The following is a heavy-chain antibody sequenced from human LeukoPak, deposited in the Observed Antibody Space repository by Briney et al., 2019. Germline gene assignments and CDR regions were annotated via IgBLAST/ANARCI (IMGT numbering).Heavy chain of an antibody. V-gene: IGHV4-39*07. CDR3: ASDGGSRFDY. Sequence: PSETLSLTCTVSGGSISNNIYYWGWIRQPPGKGLEWIASIHHGGNAFHNAALKSRITIAVDTSKNQFSLKLSSVTAADTAIYYCASDGGSRFDYWGQGTQVTVSS. CDR1: GGSISNNIYY. J-gene: IGHJ4*02. CDR2: IHHGGNA. D-gene: IGHD3-16*01.